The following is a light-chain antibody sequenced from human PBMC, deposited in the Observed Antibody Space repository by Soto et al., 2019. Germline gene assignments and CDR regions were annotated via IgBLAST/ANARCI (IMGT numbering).Light chain of an antibody. CDR2: WAS. J-gene: IGKJ1*01. CDR1: QSVLYNSNNDSY. V-gene: IGKV4-1*01. Sequence: DIVMTQTPDSLAVSLGERATINCKSSQSVLYNSNNDSYLTWYQQKPGQSPKVLFYWASTRESGVPDRFSGSGSGTDFTLTISSLQAEDVAVYYCQQYYSIPWTFGQGTKVEIK. CDR3: QQYYSIPWT.